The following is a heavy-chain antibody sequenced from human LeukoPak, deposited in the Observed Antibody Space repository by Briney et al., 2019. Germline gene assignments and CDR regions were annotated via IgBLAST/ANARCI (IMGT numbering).Heavy chain of an antibody. Sequence: ASVKVSCKTSGYTFTSYYLHWVRQAPGQGLVWMGIINPSGASTSYAQKFQGRVTMTRDTSTSTVYMELGSLRSEDTAVYYCARTDGGSGWYRLAFDYWGQGTLVTVSS. J-gene: IGHJ4*02. CDR2: INPSGAST. CDR1: GYTFTSYY. V-gene: IGHV1-46*01. D-gene: IGHD6-19*01. CDR3: ARTDGGSGWYRLAFDY.